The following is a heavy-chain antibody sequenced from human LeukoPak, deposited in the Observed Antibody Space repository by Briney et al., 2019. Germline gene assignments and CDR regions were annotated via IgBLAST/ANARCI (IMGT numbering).Heavy chain of an antibody. CDR3: ARGPALYCTSSSCLDGVD. Sequence: SGGSLRLSCAASGFTFSDYAMNWVRQAPGKGLEWVSSISRGGSYISYADSVKGRFTVSRDNAKDSLFLQMRSLRDEDTAVYYCARGPALYCTSSSCLDGVDWGQGTLVSVSS. CDR1: GFTFSDYA. D-gene: IGHD2-2*01. V-gene: IGHV3-21*01. CDR2: ISRGGSYI. J-gene: IGHJ4*02.